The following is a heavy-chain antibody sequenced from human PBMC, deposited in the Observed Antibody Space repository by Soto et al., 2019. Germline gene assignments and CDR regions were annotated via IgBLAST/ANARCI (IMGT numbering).Heavy chain of an antibody. V-gene: IGHV1-69*02. CDR3: ARPTSTGTTSGYYFDY. CDR2: IIPILDIT. J-gene: IGHJ4*02. Sequence: QVQLVQSGAEVKKPGSSVKVSCKASGGTLSSYPISWVRQAPGQGLEGMGRIIPILDITDYAQRFQGRVTITADKSTSTAYMELSSLSSDDTAVYYCARPTSTGTTSGYYFDYWGQGTLVTVSS. D-gene: IGHD1-7*01. CDR1: GGTLSSYP.